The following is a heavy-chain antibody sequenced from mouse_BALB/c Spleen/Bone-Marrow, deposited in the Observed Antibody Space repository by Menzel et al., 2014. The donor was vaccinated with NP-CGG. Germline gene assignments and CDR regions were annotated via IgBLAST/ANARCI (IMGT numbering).Heavy chain of an antibody. J-gene: IGHJ2*01. Sequence: EVQGVESGGGLVQPGGSLKLSCAASGFDFSRYWMSWVRQAPGKGLEWTGEINPDSRTINYSPSLKDKFIISRDNAKNTLYLRLNKVRSEDTALYYCARPDYYGYLNYWGQGTPLTVSS. CDR2: INPDSRTI. CDR3: ARPDYYGYLNY. V-gene: IGHV4-1*02. CDR1: GFDFSRYW. D-gene: IGHD1-1*01.